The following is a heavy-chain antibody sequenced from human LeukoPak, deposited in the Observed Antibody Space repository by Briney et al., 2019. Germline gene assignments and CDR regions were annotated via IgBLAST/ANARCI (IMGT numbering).Heavy chain of an antibody. D-gene: IGHD1-26*01. J-gene: IGHJ3*02. V-gene: IGHV3-7*01. CDR3: ARDSGSSPGAFDI. CDR2: IKQDGSEK. Sequence: GGSLRLSCAASGFTFSSYWMTWVRQAPGKGLEWVANIKQDGSEKYYVDSVKGRFTISRDNAKNSLYLQMNSLRAEDTAVYYCARDSGSSPGAFDIWGQGTMVTVSS. CDR1: GFTFSSYW.